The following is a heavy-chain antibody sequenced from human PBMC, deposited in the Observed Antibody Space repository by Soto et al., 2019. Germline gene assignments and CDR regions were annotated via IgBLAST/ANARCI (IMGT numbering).Heavy chain of an antibody. CDR1: GGSISSGGYY. CDR2: IYYSGST. Sequence: SETLSLTCTVSGGSISSGGYYWSWIRQHPGKGLEWIGYIYYSGSTYYNPSLKSRVTISVDTSKNQFSLKLSSVTAADTAVYYCARGDNWNDGVDYWGQGTLVTVSS. V-gene: IGHV4-31*03. CDR3: ARGDNWNDGVDY. D-gene: IGHD1-20*01. J-gene: IGHJ4*02.